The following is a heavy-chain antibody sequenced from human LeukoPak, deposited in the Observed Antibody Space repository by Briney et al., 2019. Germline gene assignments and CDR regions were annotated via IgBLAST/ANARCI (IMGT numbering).Heavy chain of an antibody. Sequence: GGSLRLSCAASGFTFSSHGMNWVRQAPGKGLEWVSGISPSGGITYYTDSVKGRFTISRDNSKNTLYLQMNSLRGDDTAVYYCAKDARRINMIGVVTKRAGYFDYWGQGTLVTVSS. CDR1: GFTFSSHG. V-gene: IGHV3-23*01. D-gene: IGHD3-22*01. CDR3: AKDARRINMIGVVTKRAGYFDY. J-gene: IGHJ4*02. CDR2: ISPSGGIT.